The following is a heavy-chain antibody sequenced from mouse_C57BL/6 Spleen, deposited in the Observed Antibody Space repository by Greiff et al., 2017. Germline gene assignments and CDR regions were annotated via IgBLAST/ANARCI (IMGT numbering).Heavy chain of an antibody. CDR2: ISSGSSTI. J-gene: IGHJ3*01. D-gene: IGHD4-1*01. Sequence: EVKLMESGGGLVKPGGSLKLSCAASGFTFSDYGMHWVRQAPVKGLEWVAYISSGSSTIYFADTVKGGFTISSDNAKNTLFMHMTSLRSEETAMYYYARRTGFAYWGQGTLVTVSA. CDR1: GFTFSDYG. V-gene: IGHV5-17*01. CDR3: ARRTGFAY.